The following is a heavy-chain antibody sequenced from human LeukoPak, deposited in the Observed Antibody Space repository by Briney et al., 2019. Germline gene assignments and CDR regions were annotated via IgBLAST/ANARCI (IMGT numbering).Heavy chain of an antibody. J-gene: IGHJ6*03. V-gene: IGHV3-33*01. Sequence: PGRSLRLSCAASGFTFSSYGMQWVRQAPGKGLEWVAVIWYDGSNKYYADSVKGRFTISRDNSKNTLYLQMNSLRAEDTAVYYCARQAEYYYYYYMDVWGKGTTVTVSS. CDR1: GFTFSSYG. D-gene: IGHD1-14*01. CDR2: IWYDGSNK. CDR3: ARQAEYYYYYYMDV.